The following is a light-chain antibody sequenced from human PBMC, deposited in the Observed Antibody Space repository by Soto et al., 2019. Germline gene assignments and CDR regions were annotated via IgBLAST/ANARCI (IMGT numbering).Light chain of an antibody. Sequence: DIGMTQSPSTLSASVGDRVTITCRASQSISRWLAWYKQKPGKAPKLLIYDASSLESGVPSRLSGSGSATEFPLTISSLTPDDFATYYCQQYNNHWTFGQGTQVDIK. V-gene: IGKV1-5*01. J-gene: IGKJ1*01. CDR1: QSISRW. CDR3: QQYNNHWT. CDR2: DAS.